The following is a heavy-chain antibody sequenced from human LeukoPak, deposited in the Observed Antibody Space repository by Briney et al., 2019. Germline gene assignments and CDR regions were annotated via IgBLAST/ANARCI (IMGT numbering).Heavy chain of an antibody. V-gene: IGHV3-48*03. CDR3: AKCESSSSHYRLLDY. J-gene: IGHJ4*02. D-gene: IGHD6-13*01. CDR2: ISSSGRTI. CDR1: GFSFSSYE. Sequence: GSLRLSCAASGFSFSSYELNWVRQALGKGLEWISYISSSGRTIYYADSVKGRFTISRDNAKNSLYLQMNSLRAEDTAVYYCAKCESSSSHYRLLDYWGQGTLVTVSS.